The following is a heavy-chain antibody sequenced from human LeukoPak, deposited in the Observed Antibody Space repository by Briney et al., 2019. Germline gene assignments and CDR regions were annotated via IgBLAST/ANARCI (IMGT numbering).Heavy chain of an antibody. Sequence: PGGSLRLSCAASGFTFSSYGMHWVRQAPAKGLEWVAFIRYDESKTFYGDSVKGRFTVPRDNSKNTLYLQMNSLRAVDTAVYYCAKSHLPNSYSGTYYCDYWGQGTQVTVSS. J-gene: IGHJ4*02. CDR1: GFTFSSYG. D-gene: IGHD1-26*01. V-gene: IGHV3-30*02. CDR2: IRYDESKT. CDR3: AKSHLPNSYSGTYYCDY.